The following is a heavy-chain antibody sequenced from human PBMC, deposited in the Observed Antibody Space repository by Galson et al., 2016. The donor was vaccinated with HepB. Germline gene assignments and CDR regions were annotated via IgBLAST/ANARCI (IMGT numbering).Heavy chain of an antibody. CDR1: GFTFNNYS. CDR2: ISRSGDSR. D-gene: IGHD2/OR15-2a*01. J-gene: IGHJ4*02. CDR3: ARRHEYCPPVGCSVDY. Sequence: SLRLSCAASGFTFNNYSMTWVRQAPGKGLEVVASISRSGDSRDYSDSVKGRFTISRDNFNNMLFLQMSSLRPDDTAVYFCARRHEYCPPVGCSVDYWGQGTLVSVSS. V-gene: IGHV3-23*01.